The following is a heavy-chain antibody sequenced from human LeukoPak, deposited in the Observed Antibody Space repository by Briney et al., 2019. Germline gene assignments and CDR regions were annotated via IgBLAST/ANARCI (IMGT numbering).Heavy chain of an antibody. D-gene: IGHD6-13*01. Sequence: GGSLRLSCAASGFKFTNYAMHWVRQAPGKGLEWVSTIGGSGVTKFCADSVAGRFTISRDNSNNALFLQMNNLRAEDMAIYYCARGASSWEYTTFDVWGQGAIVTVSS. J-gene: IGHJ3*01. CDR2: IGGSGVTK. CDR1: GFKFTNYA. V-gene: IGHV3-23*01. CDR3: ARGASSWEYTTFDV.